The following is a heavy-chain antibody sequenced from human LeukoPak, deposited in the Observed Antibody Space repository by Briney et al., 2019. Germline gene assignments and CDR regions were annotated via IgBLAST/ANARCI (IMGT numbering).Heavy chain of an antibody. J-gene: IGHJ4*02. D-gene: IGHD6-19*01. Sequence: GGSLRLSCAASGFTFSSYSMNWVRQAPGKGLEWVSVIYSGGDTFYADSVKGRFTISRDSSKNTLYLQMNNLRAEDTAVYYCATDSTTVPGRDYWGQGALVTVSS. CDR1: GFTFSSYS. CDR3: ATDSTTVPGRDY. CDR2: IYSGGDT. V-gene: IGHV3-66*01.